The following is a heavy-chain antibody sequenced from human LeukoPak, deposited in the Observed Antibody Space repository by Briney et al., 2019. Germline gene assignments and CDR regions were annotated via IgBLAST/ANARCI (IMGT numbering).Heavy chain of an antibody. CDR2: IKSKPGGGTT. J-gene: IGHJ4*01. D-gene: IGHD3-16*01. CDR1: GFTFRNAW. Sequence: PGWALRHSCAASGFTFRNAWMSWVRQAPGKGLAWVGRIKSKPGGGTTEYAAPVKGRFTISREDSKNTLYLQMNSLKTEDTAVYYCTPLRSVLGSYGYFFDYWGHGTLVTASS. V-gene: IGHV3-15*01. CDR3: TPLRSVLGSYGYFFDY.